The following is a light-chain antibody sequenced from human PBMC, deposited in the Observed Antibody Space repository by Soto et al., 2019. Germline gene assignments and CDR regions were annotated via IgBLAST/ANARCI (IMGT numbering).Light chain of an antibody. J-gene: IGKJ5*01. V-gene: IGKV3-20*01. CDR1: QSFISIY. CDR3: QYCGSPLFT. CDR2: GAT. Sequence: EIVLTQSPGTLSLSPGERATLSCRASQSFISIYLAWYQKTAGQAPRLLYGGATSRAAGIQDRCSGSGSATDITPTSSRLEPEVSAEYYWQYCGSPLFTFGQGTRLEIK.